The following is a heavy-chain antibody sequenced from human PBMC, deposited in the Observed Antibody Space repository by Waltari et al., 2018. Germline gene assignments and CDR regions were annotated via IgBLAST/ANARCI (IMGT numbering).Heavy chain of an antibody. V-gene: IGHV4-59*01. CDR1: GGSISSYY. CDR3: ARAPGVPYYYYLDV. D-gene: IGHD3-10*01. Sequence: QVQLPESGPGLVKPSETLSLTCTVSGGSISSYYWSWIRQPPGKGLEWIGYMSYSGSTDYNPSLKSRVTISADTSKNQFSLKLTSVTAADTAVYYCARAPGVPYYYYLDVWGEGTTVTVSS. CDR2: MSYSGST. J-gene: IGHJ6*03.